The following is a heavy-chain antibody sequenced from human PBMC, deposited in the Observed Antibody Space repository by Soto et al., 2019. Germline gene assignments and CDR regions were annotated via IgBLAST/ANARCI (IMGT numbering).Heavy chain of an antibody. D-gene: IGHD4-17*01. CDR3: AIMTTVTNVDY. CDR2: IYSGGST. CDR1: GFTVSSNY. J-gene: IGHJ4*02. V-gene: IGHV3-53*01. Sequence: PGGSLRLACAAFGFTVSSNYMSWVRQAPGKGLEWVSVIYSGGSTYYADSVKGRFTISRDNSKNTLYLQMNSLRAEDTAVYYCAIMTTVTNVDYWGQGTLVTVPS.